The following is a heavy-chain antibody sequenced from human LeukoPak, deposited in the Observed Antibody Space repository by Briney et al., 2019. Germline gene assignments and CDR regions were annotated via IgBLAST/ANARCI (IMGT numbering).Heavy chain of an antibody. V-gene: IGHV3-30-3*01. D-gene: IGHD2-8*01. CDR1: GFTFSSYA. J-gene: IGHJ3*02. Sequence: GGSLRLSCAASGFTFSSYAMHWVRQAPGKGLGWVAVISYDGSNKYYADSVKGRFTISRDNSKNTLYLQMNSLRAEDTAVYYCARPYCTNGVCYGAFDIWGQGTMVTVSS. CDR2: ISYDGSNK. CDR3: ARPYCTNGVCYGAFDI.